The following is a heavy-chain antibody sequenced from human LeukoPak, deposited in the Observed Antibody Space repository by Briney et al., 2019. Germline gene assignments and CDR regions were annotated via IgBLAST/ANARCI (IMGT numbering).Heavy chain of an antibody. Sequence: PGGSLRLSCAASGFTFSSYGMHWVRQAPGKGLEWVAVIWYDGSNKYYADSVKGRFTISRDNSKNTLYLQMNSLRAEDTAVYYCARETVTTSYYYGMDVWGQGTTVTVSS. J-gene: IGHJ6*02. V-gene: IGHV3-33*01. CDR3: ARETVTTSYYYGMDV. CDR2: IWYDGSNK. CDR1: GFTFSSYG. D-gene: IGHD4-17*01.